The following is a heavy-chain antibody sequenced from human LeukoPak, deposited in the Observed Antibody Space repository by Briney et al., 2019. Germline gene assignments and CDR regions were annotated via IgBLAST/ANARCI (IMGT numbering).Heavy chain of an antibody. D-gene: IGHD6-19*01. CDR1: GFTFSSYW. V-gene: IGHV3-74*01. Sequence: GGSLRLSCAASGFTFSSYWMHWVRQAPGKGLVWVSRIDHDGINTYYADSVKGRFTISRDNAKNTLYLQMNSLRADDTAVYYCAKAGGSSGWYPPFGYWGQGTLVTVSS. CDR3: AKAGGSSGWYPPFGY. CDR2: IDHDGINT. J-gene: IGHJ4*02.